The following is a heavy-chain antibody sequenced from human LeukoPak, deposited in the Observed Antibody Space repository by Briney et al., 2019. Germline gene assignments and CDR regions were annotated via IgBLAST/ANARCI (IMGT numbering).Heavy chain of an antibody. V-gene: IGHV5-51*01. CDR2: IYPGDSDT. CDR3: ARLNRAEDFDY. CDR1: GTSFTSSW. J-gene: IGHJ4*02. D-gene: IGHD2/OR15-2a*01. Sequence: GESLKISCKGSGTSFTSSWIGWVRQMPGKGLEWMGIIYPGDSDTKYSPSFQGQVTISADKSINTAYLQWSSLRASDTAMYYCARLNRAEDFDYWGQGTLVTVSS.